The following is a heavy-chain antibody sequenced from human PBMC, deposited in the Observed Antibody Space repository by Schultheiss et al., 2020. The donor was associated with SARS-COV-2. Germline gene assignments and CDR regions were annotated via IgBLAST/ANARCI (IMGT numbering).Heavy chain of an antibody. J-gene: IGHJ4*02. CDR2: IFYSGST. Sequence: SQTLSLTCAVSGASISSYYWNWIRQPPGKGLEWIGYIFYSGSTNYNPSLKSRVTMSVDTSKNQFSLKLSSVTAADTAVYYCARDSRRIAAAGSHEYYFDYWGQGTLVTVSS. CDR3: ARDSRRIAAAGSHEYYFDY. D-gene: IGHD6-13*01. CDR1: GASISSYY. V-gene: IGHV4-59*12.